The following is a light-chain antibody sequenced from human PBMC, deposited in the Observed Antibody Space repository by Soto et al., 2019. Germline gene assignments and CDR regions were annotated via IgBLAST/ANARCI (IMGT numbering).Light chain of an antibody. CDR1: QSISTY. V-gene: IGKV1-39*01. CDR3: QRSYSTPRT. CDR2: AAS. Sequence: DIQITQSPSSLSASVGDRVTITCRASQSISTYLNWYQQKVGKAPKLLIYAASSLQRGVPSRFSGSGSGTDFTLTISGLQPEGFATYYCQRSYSTPRTFGQGTKLELK. J-gene: IGKJ2*02.